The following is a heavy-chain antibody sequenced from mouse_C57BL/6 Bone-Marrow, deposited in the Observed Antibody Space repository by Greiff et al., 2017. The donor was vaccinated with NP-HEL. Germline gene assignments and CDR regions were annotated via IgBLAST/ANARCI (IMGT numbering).Heavy chain of an antibody. CDR3: AREGGTTVVATPYAMDY. J-gene: IGHJ4*01. CDR1: GFTFSDYY. CDR2: INYDGSST. Sequence: EVQLVESEGGLVQPGSSMKLSCTASGFTFSDYYMAWVRQVPEKGLEWVANINYDGSSTYYLDSLKSRFIISRDNAKNILYLQMSSLKSEDTATYYCAREGGTTVVATPYAMDYWGQGTSVTVSS. D-gene: IGHD1-1*01. V-gene: IGHV5-16*01.